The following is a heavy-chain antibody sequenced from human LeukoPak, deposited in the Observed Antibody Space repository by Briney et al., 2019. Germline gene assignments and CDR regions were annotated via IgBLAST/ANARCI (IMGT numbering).Heavy chain of an antibody. V-gene: IGHV4-61*02. D-gene: IGHD3-10*01. CDR3: ARCGSGSYNWFDP. J-gene: IGHJ5*02. Sequence: SETLSLTCTVSGGSISSGSYYWSWIRQPAGKGLEWIGRIYTSGSTNYNPSLKSRVTMSVDTSKNQFSLKLSSVTAADTAVYYCARCGSGSYNWFDPWGQGTLVTVSS. CDR1: GGSISSGSYY. CDR2: IYTSGST.